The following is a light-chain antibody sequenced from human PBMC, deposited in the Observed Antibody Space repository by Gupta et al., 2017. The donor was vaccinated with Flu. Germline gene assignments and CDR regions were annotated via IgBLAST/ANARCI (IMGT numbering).Light chain of an antibody. J-gene: IGKJ1*01. CDR3: QQYNNWPPRT. Sequence: DIVMTQSPATLSVCPGERATLSCRASQSVSSNLAWYQQKPGQAPRLLIHGASTRATGIPARFSGSGSGTEFTLTISSLQSEDFAVYYCQQYNNWPPRTFGQGTKVEIK. V-gene: IGKV3-15*01. CDR2: GAS. CDR1: QSVSSN.